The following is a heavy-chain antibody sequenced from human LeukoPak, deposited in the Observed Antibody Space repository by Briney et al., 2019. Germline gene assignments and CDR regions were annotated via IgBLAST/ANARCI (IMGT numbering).Heavy chain of an antibody. D-gene: IGHD1-26*01. Sequence: PGGSLRLSCAASGFTVNRNYMNWVRQAAGKGLEWVSVIYSDGSTYYADSVKGRFTISRDNSKNTVYLQMNSLRIEDTAVYYCARSWDARLSFDYWGQGTLVTVSS. V-gene: IGHV3-66*02. CDR3: ARSWDARLSFDY. CDR1: GFTVNRNY. J-gene: IGHJ4*02. CDR2: IYSDGST.